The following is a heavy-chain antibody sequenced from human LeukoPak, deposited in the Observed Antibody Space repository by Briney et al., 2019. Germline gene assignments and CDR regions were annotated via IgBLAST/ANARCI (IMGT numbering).Heavy chain of an antibody. J-gene: IGHJ4*02. CDR1: GYTFTTYG. V-gene: IGHV1-18*01. D-gene: IGHD2/OR15-2a*01. CDR3: ARDCNSGNCYSDS. CDR2: INTYNGNA. Sequence: GASVKVSCKASGYTFTTYGISWVRQAPGQGLEWMGWINTYNGNANSAQKFQDRVTTTRDTSTSTAYMDLRRLRSDDTAVYYCARDCNSGNCYSDSWGQGTLVTVSS.